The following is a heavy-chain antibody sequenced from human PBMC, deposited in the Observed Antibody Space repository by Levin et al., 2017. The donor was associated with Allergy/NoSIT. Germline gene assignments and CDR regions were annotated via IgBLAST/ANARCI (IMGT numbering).Heavy chain of an antibody. J-gene: IGHJ6*03. CDR1: GGSISSSSYY. CDR3: ARQLRDDPAAIYYYYMDG. D-gene: IGHD2-2*01. V-gene: IGHV4-39*01. CDR2: IYYSGST. Sequence: PSETLSLTCTVSGGSISSSSYYWGWIRQPPGKGLEWIGSIYYSGSTYYNPSLKSRVTISVDTSKNQFSLKLSSVTAADTAVYYCARQLRDDPAAIYYYYMDGWGKGTTVTVSS.